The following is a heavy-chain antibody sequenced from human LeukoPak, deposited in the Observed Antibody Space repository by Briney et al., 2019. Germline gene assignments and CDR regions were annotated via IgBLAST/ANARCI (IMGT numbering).Heavy chain of an antibody. CDR1: GFTFSDYY. CDR3: ARCIAATPYAFDI. CDR2: ISSSGSTI. Sequence: GGSLRLSCAASGFTFSDYYMSWIRQAPGKGLEWVSYISSSGSTIYYADSVKGRFTISRDNAKNSLYLQMNSLRAEDTAVYYCARCIAATPYAFDIWRQGTMVTVSS. J-gene: IGHJ3*02. V-gene: IGHV3-11*01. D-gene: IGHD6-13*01.